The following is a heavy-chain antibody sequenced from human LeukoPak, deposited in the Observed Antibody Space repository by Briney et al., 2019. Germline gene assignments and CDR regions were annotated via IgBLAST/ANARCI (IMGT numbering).Heavy chain of an antibody. CDR2: IYYSGST. V-gene: IGHV4-59*01. CDR1: GGSISSYY. D-gene: IGHD3-16*01. CDR3: ARSVGGYYYYYLDV. J-gene: IGHJ6*02. Sequence: SETLSLTCTVSGGSISSYYWSWIRQPPGKGLEWIGYIYYSGSTDYNPSLKSRVTISVDTSKNQFSLKLSSVTAADTAVYYCARSVGGYYYYYLDVWGQGTTVTVSS.